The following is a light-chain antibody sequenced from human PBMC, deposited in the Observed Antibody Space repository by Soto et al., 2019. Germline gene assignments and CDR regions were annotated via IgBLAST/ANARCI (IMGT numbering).Light chain of an antibody. Sequence: QSVLTQPASVSGSPGQSITISCTGTSSDVGGYHYVSWYQHHPGKAPKLMLYEVSSRPSGVSNRFSGSKSGNMASLTISGLQTEDEADYYCSSYTSSSTLEVFGTGTKVTVL. CDR2: EVS. CDR3: SSYTSSSTLEV. V-gene: IGLV2-14*01. CDR1: SSDVGGYHY. J-gene: IGLJ1*01.